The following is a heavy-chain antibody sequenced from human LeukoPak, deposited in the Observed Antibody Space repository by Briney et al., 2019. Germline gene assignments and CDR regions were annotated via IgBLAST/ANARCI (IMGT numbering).Heavy chain of an antibody. CDR2: VHHSGRT. CDR3: ARDLGAKY. CDR1: GASIFNYY. Sequence: PSETLSLTCNVSGASIFNYYWSWIRQAPGKGLEWIGYVHHSGRTNSNPSLGSRVTVSVDTSTSQLSLNLTSVTTAYTAVYICARDLGAKYWGRGTLVFVSS. D-gene: IGHD5-12*01. V-gene: IGHV4-59*01. J-gene: IGHJ1*01.